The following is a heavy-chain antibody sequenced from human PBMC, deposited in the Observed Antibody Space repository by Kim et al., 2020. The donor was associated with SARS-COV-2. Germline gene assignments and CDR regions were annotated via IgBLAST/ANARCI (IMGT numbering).Heavy chain of an antibody. CDR3: MKGGWGWIWDH. CDR1: GSTFTGYA. J-gene: IGHJ4*02. CDR2: IDGSDGTT. V-gene: IGHV3-23*01. Sequence: GGSLRLSCTTSGSTFTGYAMSWVRQAPGKGLEWVSSIDGSDGTTYYVDSVKGRFTISRDNSKNTLYLQMNSLRADDTAVYYCMKGGWGWIWDHWGQGTRVTVSS. D-gene: IGHD2-2*03.